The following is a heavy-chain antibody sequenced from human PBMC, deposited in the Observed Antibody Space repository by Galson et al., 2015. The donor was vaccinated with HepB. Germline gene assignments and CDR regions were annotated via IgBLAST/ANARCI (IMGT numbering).Heavy chain of an antibody. CDR3: ARGPAGIVVVTSNWFDP. Sequence: SVKVSCKASGGTFSSYTISWVRQAPGQGLEWMGRIIPILGIANYAQKFQGRVTITADKSTSTAYMELSSLRSEDTAVYYCARGPAGIVVVTSNWFDPWGQGTLVTVSS. D-gene: IGHD2-21*02. V-gene: IGHV1-69*02. CDR2: IIPILGIA. CDR1: GGTFSSYT. J-gene: IGHJ5*02.